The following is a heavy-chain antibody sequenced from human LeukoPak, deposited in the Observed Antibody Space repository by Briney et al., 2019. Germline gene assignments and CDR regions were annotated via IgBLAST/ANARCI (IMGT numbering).Heavy chain of an antibody. CDR3: ARASPTTEGQLGTAVDY. J-gene: IGHJ4*02. D-gene: IGHD4-17*01. V-gene: IGHV4-59*01. Sequence: SETLSLTCTVSGASISTYSWNWIRQAPGRGLEWIGYMSYRGSTNFNPSLRGRGTMSLDTSKNQFSLKLSSVTAADTAVYYCARASPTTEGQLGTAVDYWGQGTLVTVSS. CDR2: MSYRGST. CDR1: GASISTYS.